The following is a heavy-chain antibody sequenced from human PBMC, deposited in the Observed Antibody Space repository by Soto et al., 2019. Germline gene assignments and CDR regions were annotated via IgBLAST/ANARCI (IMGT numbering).Heavy chain of an antibody. CDR3: ALAVRGWYEPFDY. V-gene: IGHV2-5*02. CDR2: IYWDENI. D-gene: IGHD6-19*01. J-gene: IGHJ4*02. Sequence: QIALKESGPTLVKPTQTLTLTCTFSGFSLTTSGMGVGWIRQPPGQALEWLALIYWDENIYYRPSLTYRLTITKHTSKNQVVLTMTNVDPVDTATYYCALAVRGWYEPFDYWGQGALVTVSS. CDR1: GFSLTTSGMG.